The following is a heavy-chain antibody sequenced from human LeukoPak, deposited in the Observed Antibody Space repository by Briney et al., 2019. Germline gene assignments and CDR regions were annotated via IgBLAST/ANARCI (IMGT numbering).Heavy chain of an antibody. CDR1: GGSFSGYY. D-gene: IGHD5-24*01. CDR2: INHSGST. J-gene: IGHJ4*02. V-gene: IGHV4-34*01. Sequence: SETLSLTCAVYGGSFSGYYWSWIRQPPGKGLEWIGEINHSGSTNHNPSLKSRVTISVDTSKKQFSLKVSSVTAADTAVYYCARDLVVGLQTFDYWGQGTLVTVSS. CDR3: ARDLVVGLQTFDY.